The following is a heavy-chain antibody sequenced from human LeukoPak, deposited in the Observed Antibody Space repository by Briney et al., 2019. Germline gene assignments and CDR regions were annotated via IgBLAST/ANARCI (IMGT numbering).Heavy chain of an antibody. CDR1: GGTFSSYA. D-gene: IGHD4-11*01. V-gene: IGHV1-69*13. CDR2: IIPIFGTA. J-gene: IGHJ5*02. Sequence: ASVKVSCKASGGTFSSYAISWVRQAPGQGLEWMGGIIPIFGTANYAQRFQGRVTITADESTSTAYMELSSLRSEDTAVYYCAREELYRTTVTTFTQKRFDPWGQGTLVTVSS. CDR3: AREELYRTTVTTFTQKRFDP.